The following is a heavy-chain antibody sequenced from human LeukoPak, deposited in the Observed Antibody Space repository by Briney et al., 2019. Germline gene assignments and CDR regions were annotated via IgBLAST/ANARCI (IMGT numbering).Heavy chain of an antibody. Sequence: GASVKASCKASGDTFTTSYMYWVRQAPGQGLEWMGAINPSGGSTTYAQQFQGRVSMTRDLSTSTVYMELSSLRSEDTAVYYCARNLMQFTGLAYWGQGTLVTVSS. CDR3: ARNLMQFTGLAY. V-gene: IGHV1-46*01. CDR1: GDTFTTSY. J-gene: IGHJ4*02. D-gene: IGHD2-8*02. CDR2: INPSGGST.